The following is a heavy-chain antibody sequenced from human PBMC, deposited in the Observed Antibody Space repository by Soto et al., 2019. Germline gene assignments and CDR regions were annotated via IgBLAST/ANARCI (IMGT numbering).Heavy chain of an antibody. V-gene: IGHV4-59*01. CDR2: IYHSGST. Sequence: SETLSLTCSVSAGSLSNYYWTWIRQPPGKGLEWIGEIYHSGSTKYNPSLKSRVTISLDTSKNQFSLNLSSVTPAEPAVYYCARGGRGSGLYFLYYFDYWGQGTLVTVSS. CDR3: ARGGRGSGLYFLYYFDY. D-gene: IGHD6-19*01. CDR1: AGSLSNYY. J-gene: IGHJ4*02.